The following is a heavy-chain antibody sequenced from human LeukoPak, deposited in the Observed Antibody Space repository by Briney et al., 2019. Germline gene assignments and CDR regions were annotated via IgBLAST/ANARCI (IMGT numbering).Heavy chain of an antibody. J-gene: IGHJ4*02. Sequence: ASVTVSFKASGYTFTSYGISWVRQAPGQGLEWMGWISAYNGNTNYAQKLQGRVTMTTDTSTSTAYMELRSLRSDDTAVYYCARDRPEGGPDYGDYPYPDLDYWGQGTLVTVSS. CDR3: ARDRPEGGPDYGDYPYPDLDY. D-gene: IGHD4-17*01. V-gene: IGHV1-18*01. CDR1: GYTFTSYG. CDR2: ISAYNGNT.